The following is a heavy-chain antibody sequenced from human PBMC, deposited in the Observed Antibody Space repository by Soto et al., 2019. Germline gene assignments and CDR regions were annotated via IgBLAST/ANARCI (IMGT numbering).Heavy chain of an antibody. V-gene: IGHV1-69*01. CDR3: ARDKVGYYDSSGYYRVSVPPDYYYGMDV. CDR1: GGTFSSYA. Sequence: QVQLVQSGAEVKKPGSSVKVSCMASGGTFSSYAISWVRQAPGQGLEWMGGIIPIFGTANYAQKLQGRVTITADEYTSTAYMKLSSLRSEDTAVYYCARDKVGYYDSSGYYRVSVPPDYYYGMDVWGQGTTVTVSS. CDR2: IIPIFGTA. D-gene: IGHD3-22*01. J-gene: IGHJ6*02.